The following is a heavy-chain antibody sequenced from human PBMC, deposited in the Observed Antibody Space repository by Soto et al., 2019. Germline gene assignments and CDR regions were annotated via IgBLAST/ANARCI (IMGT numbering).Heavy chain of an antibody. Sequence: QVQLVQSGAEVKKPGASVKVSCKASGYTFTSYDINWVRQATGQGLEWMGWMNPNSGNTGYAQKFQGRVTMTRNTSISTAYMELSSLRSEDTAVYYCARGRSSSGWYYGGYYYGMDVWGQGTTVTVSS. CDR1: GYTFTSYD. CDR3: ARGRSSSGWYYGGYYYGMDV. D-gene: IGHD6-19*01. CDR2: MNPNSGNT. J-gene: IGHJ6*02. V-gene: IGHV1-8*01.